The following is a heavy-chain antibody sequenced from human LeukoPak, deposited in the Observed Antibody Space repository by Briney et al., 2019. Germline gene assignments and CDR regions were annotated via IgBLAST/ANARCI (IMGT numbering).Heavy chain of an antibody. CDR2: IYYSGST. J-gene: IGHJ3*02. CDR3: VKQWLRNAFDI. CDR1: GGSIRSGDYY. Sequence: SQTLSLTCTVSGGSIRSGDYYWSWIRQPPGKGLEWIGYIYYSGSTYYNPSLKSRVTISVDTSKNQFSLKLRSVTAADTAVYYCVKQWLRNAFDIWGQGTMVAVSS. V-gene: IGHV4-30-4*01. D-gene: IGHD3-22*01.